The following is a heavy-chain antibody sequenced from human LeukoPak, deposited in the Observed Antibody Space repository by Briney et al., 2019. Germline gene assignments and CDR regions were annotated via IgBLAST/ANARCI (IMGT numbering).Heavy chain of an antibody. J-gene: IGHJ4*02. CDR2: ISGSGGGT. V-gene: IGHV3-23*01. CDR3: AKDRYSSSWYWDY. Sequence: GGSLRLSCAASGFTFSSYAMSWVRQAPGKGLEWVSGISGSGGGTYYADSVKGRFTISRDNSKNTLYLQMNSLRVEDTAVYYCAKDRYSSSWYWDYWGQGTLVTVSS. CDR1: GFTFSSYA. D-gene: IGHD6-13*01.